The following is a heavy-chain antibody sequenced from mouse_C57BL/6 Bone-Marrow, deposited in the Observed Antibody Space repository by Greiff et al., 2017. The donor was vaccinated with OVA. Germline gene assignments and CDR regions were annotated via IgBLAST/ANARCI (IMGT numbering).Heavy chain of an antibody. CDR2: IDPSDSYT. D-gene: IGHD6-1*01. CDR1: GYTFTSYW. CDR3: ARGNPPSLVDY. V-gene: IGHV1-59*01. Sequence: VKLQQPGAELVRPGTSVKLSCKASGYTFTSYWMHWVKQRPGQGLEWIGVIDPSDSYTNYNQKFKGKATLTVDTSSSTAYMQLSSLTSEDSAVYYCARGNPPSLVDYWGQGTTLTVSS. J-gene: IGHJ2*01.